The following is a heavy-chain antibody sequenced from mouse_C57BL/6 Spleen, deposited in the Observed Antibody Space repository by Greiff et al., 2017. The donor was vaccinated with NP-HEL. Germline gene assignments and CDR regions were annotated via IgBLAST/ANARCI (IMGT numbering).Heavy chain of an antibody. Sequence: VKVVESGAELMKPGASVKLSCKATGYTFTGYWIEWVKQRPGHGLEWIGEILPGSGSTKYNEKFKGKATFTADTSSNTAYMQLSSLTTEDSAIYYCARGVTTVVATGGYWYFDVWGTGTTVTVSS. D-gene: IGHD1-1*01. J-gene: IGHJ1*03. CDR3: ARGVTTVVATGGYWYFDV. CDR1: GYTFTGYW. CDR2: ILPGSGST. V-gene: IGHV1-9*01.